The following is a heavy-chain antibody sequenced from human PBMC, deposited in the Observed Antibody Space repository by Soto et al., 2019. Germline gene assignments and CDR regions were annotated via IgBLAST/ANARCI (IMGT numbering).Heavy chain of an antibody. CDR1: GFTFTRYS. CDR2: ISSTTNYI. V-gene: IGHV3-21*06. CDR3: ARESEDLTSNFDY. Sequence: EVQLVESVGGLDKPGGSLRISWAASGFTFTRYSMNWVRQAPGKGLEWVSSISSTTNYIYYGDSMKGRFTISRDNAKNSLYLEMNCLRAEDTAVYYCARESEDLTSNFDYGGQGTLVNVSS. J-gene: IGHJ4*02.